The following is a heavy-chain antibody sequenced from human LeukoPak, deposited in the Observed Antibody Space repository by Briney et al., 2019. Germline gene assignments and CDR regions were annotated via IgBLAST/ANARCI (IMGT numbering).Heavy chain of an antibody. Sequence: GASVKVSCKASGYTFTSYGISWVRQAPGQGLEWMGWISAYNGNTNYAQKLQGRVTMTTDTSTSTAYMELRNLRSDDTAVYYCARDSELYYYDSSGYYDYWGQGTLVTVSS. CDR1: GYTFTSYG. J-gene: IGHJ4*02. CDR2: ISAYNGNT. D-gene: IGHD3-22*01. V-gene: IGHV1-18*01. CDR3: ARDSELYYYDSSGYYDY.